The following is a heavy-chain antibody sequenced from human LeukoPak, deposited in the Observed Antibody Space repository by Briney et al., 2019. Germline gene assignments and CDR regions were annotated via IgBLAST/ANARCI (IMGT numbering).Heavy chain of an antibody. CDR1: GGSIRSGGYS. Sequence: SETLSLTCAVSGGSIRSGGYSWSWIRQPPGKGLEWIGCIYPSGSTYYNPSLKSRVTISIDRSKNQFSLELSSVTAADTAVYYCARGRPLDAFDIWGQGTLVTVSS. V-gene: IGHV4-30-2*01. J-gene: IGHJ3*02. CDR3: ARGRPLDAFDI. CDR2: IYPSGST.